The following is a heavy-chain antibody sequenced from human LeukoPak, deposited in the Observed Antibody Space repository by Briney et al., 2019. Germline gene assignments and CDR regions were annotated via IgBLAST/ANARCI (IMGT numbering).Heavy chain of an antibody. CDR2: IRYDGSNK. CDR3: AKGSGESYYDILTGYRDPGSLDY. Sequence: GGSLRLSCAASGFTFSSYGMHWVRQAPGKGLEWVAFIRYDGSNKYYADSVKGRFTISRDNSKNTLYLQMNSLRAEDTAVYYCAKGSGESYYDILTGYRDPGSLDYWGQGTLVTVSS. D-gene: IGHD3-9*01. CDR1: GFTFSSYG. V-gene: IGHV3-30*02. J-gene: IGHJ4*02.